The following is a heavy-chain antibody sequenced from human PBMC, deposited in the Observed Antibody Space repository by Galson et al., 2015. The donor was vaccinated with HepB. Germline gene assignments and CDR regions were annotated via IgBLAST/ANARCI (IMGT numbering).Heavy chain of an antibody. Sequence: SLRLSCAASGFILSNYGMHWVRQAPGKGLDWVAGITYDGGSHYYADSVKGRVTISRDNLKNTLFLQMSSLRPEDTAVYYCAKVATRGQWLARWNFDYWGQGILVTVSS. J-gene: IGHJ4*02. CDR3: AKVATRGQWLARWNFDY. D-gene: IGHD6-19*01. CDR1: GFILSNYG. CDR2: ITYDGGSH. V-gene: IGHV3-30*18.